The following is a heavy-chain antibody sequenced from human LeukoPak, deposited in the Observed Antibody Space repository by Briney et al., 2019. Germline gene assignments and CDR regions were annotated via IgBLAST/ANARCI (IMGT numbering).Heavy chain of an antibody. CDR1: GFTFSSYA. Sequence: GGSLRLSCAASGFTFSSYAMHWVRQAPGKGLEWVAVISYDGSNKYYADSVKGRFTISRDNSKNTLYLQMNSLRAEDTAVYYCARDYASGSGWYFGYWGQGTLVTVSS. V-gene: IGHV3-30*04. D-gene: IGHD6-19*01. CDR2: ISYDGSNK. CDR3: ARDYASGSGWYFGY. J-gene: IGHJ4*02.